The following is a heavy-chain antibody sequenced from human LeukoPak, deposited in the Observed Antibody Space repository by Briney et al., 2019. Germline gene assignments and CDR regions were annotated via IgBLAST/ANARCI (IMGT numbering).Heavy chain of an antibody. CDR2: INHNSGGT. Sequence: ASVKVSCKASGYTLTGYYMHWVRQAPGQGLEWMGWINHNSGGTNFAQKFQGRVTMTRDTSISTAYMELSRLGSDDTAVYYCARIDDSSGYYMDYFDYWGQGTLVTVSS. D-gene: IGHD3-22*01. J-gene: IGHJ4*02. CDR1: GYTLTGYY. V-gene: IGHV1-2*02. CDR3: ARIDDSSGYYMDYFDY.